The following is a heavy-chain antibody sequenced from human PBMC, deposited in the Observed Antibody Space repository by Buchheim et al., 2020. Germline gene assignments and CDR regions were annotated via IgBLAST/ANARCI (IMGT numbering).Heavy chain of an antibody. Sequence: QVQLVESGGGVVQPGRSLRLSCAASGFTFSSYGMHWVRQAPGKGLEWVAVISYDGSNKYYADSVKGRFTISRANSKNTLYLQMNSLRAEDTAVYYSAKGGGSGWYIDYWGQGTL. CDR3: AKGGGSGWYIDY. CDR2: ISYDGSNK. D-gene: IGHD6-19*01. CDR1: GFTFSSYG. V-gene: IGHV3-30*18. J-gene: IGHJ4*02.